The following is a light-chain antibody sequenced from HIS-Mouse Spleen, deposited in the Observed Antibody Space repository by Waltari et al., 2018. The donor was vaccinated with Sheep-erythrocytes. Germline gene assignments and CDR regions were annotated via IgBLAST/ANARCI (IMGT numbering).Light chain of an antibody. CDR1: SSDVGGYNF. CDR2: DVS. CDR3: SSYTSSSTWV. J-gene: IGLJ3*02. Sequence: QSALTQPASVSGSPGQSITISCTGTSSDVGGYNFVSWYQQPPGKAPKLMIYDVSNRPSGVSNRFSSSKSGNTASLTISGLQAEDEADYYCSSYTSSSTWVFGGGTKLTVL. V-gene: IGLV2-14*03.